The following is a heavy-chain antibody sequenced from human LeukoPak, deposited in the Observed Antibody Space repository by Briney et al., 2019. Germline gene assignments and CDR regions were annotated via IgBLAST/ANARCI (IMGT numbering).Heavy chain of an antibody. J-gene: IGHJ4*02. Sequence: SETLSLTCTVSGGSISSTSYYWGWIRQPPGKGLEWIGSIFYSGSTNYNPSLKSRVTISVDTSKNQFSLKLSSVTAADTAVYYCARERSQSYFDYWGQGTLVTVSS. V-gene: IGHV4-39*07. CDR3: ARERSQSYFDY. CDR1: GGSISSTSYY. CDR2: IFYSGST.